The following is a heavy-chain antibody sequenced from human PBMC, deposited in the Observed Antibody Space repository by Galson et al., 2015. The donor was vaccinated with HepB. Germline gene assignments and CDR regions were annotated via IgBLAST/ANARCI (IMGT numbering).Heavy chain of an antibody. CDR1: GDSISSGGYF. V-gene: IGHV4-31*03. Sequence: TLSLTCTVSGDSISSGGYFWNWIRQYPGKGLEWIGYIYGSGNSFYNPSLKSRVTLAVDSSKKQFSLNLSSVTAADTAVYYCARDLEGYFSDYWGQGTLVTVSS. CDR3: ARDLEGYFSDY. J-gene: IGHJ4*02. D-gene: IGHD3-22*01. CDR2: IYGSGNS.